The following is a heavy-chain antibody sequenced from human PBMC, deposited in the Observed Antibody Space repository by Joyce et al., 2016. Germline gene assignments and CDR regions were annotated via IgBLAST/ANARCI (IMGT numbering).Heavy chain of an antibody. CDR3: ARHIAAPSYYFEY. V-gene: IGHV3-7*01. CDR1: GFSFRSYW. Sequence: EVQLVESGGGLVQPGGSLRLSCAASGFSFRSYWMSWVRQAPGKGLEWVANIKQDEGKKYYVDSVKGRFTISRDNAKNSLYLQMNSLRAEDTAVYYCARHIAAPSYYFEYWGQGTLVTVSS. D-gene: IGHD6-13*01. CDR2: IKQDEGKK. J-gene: IGHJ4*02.